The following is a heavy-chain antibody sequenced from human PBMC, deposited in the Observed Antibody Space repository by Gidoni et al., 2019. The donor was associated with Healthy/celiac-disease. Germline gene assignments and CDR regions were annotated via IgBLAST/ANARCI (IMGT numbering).Heavy chain of an antibody. J-gene: IGHJ2*01. CDR2: IYYSGST. V-gene: IGHV4-39*01. CDR1: GGSISSSSYY. CDR3: ASYSSSWYWYFDL. Sequence: QLQLQESGPRLVKPSETLSLTCTVSGGSISSSSYYWGWIRQPPGKGLEWIGSIYYSGSTYYNPSLKSRVTISVDTSKNQFSLKLSSVTAADTAVYYCASYSSSWYWYFDLWGRGTLVTVSS. D-gene: IGHD6-13*01.